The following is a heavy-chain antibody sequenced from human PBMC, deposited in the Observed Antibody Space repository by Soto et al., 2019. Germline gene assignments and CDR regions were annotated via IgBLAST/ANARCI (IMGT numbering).Heavy chain of an antibody. CDR1: GGSFSDYI. V-gene: IGHV4-34*01. D-gene: IGHD6-13*01. Sequence: PSETLSLTCDVYGGSFSDYIWTWIRQTPGKGLQWIGQINHSGSANYNPSLKSRVTISVHTSSSQFSLELSSVTAADTAVYYCASPIAAAGTVIPGYYYYYGMDVWGQGTTVTVSS. CDR3: ASPIAAAGTVIPGYYYYYGMDV. CDR2: INHSGSA. J-gene: IGHJ6*02.